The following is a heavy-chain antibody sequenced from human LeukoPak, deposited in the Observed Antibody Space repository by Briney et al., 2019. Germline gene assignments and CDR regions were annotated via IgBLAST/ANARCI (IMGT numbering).Heavy chain of an antibody. J-gene: IGHJ3*02. CDR1: GFTFGDYA. CDR3: TTVPYSSSWPNDAFDI. Sequence: PGRSLRLSCTASGFTFGDYAMSWVRQAPGKGLEWVGRIKRKTDGGTTDYAAPVKGRFTISRDDSKSTLYLQMNSLKTEDTAVYYCTTVPYSSSWPNDAFDIWGQGTMVTVSS. V-gene: IGHV3-15*01. CDR2: IKRKTDGGTT. D-gene: IGHD6-13*01.